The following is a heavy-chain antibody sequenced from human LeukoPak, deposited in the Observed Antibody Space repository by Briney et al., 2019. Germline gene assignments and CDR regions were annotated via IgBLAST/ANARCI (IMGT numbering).Heavy chain of an antibody. D-gene: IGHD3-22*01. Sequence: GGSLRLSCAASGFTFSSYSMNWVRQAPGKGLEWVSYISSSSSTIYYADSVKGRFTISRDNAKNSLYLQMNSLRAEDTAVYYCAKKTSGRLNYYDSSGYQYDYWGQGTLVTVSS. CDR1: GFTFSSYS. CDR2: ISSSSSTI. V-gene: IGHV3-48*04. J-gene: IGHJ4*02. CDR3: AKKTSGRLNYYDSSGYQYDY.